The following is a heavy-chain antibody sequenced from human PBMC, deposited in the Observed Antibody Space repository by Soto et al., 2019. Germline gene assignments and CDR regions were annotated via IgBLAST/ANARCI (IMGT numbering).Heavy chain of an antibody. V-gene: IGHV4-59*12. D-gene: IGHD1-26*01. CDR2: IHYSGRT. Sequence: QVQLQESGPGLVKPSETLSLTCSVSNGSISGFYWTWIRQPPGKILEWIGYIHYSGRTDYNPSLTSRATMSVDTSKNQFSLNLKSITAADTAVYYCVRVGVGIGNHCDSWGRGTLVTVSS. CDR1: NGSISGFY. J-gene: IGHJ4*02. CDR3: VRVGVGIGNHCDS.